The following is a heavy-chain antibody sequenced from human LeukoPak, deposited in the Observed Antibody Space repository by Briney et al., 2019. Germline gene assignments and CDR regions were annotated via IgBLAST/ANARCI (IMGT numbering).Heavy chain of an antibody. V-gene: IGHV4-59*01. J-gene: IGHJ6*03. CDR2: VDHTGST. CDR1: DDSITMYY. D-gene: IGHD4-11*01. Sequence: SETLSLTCSVSDDSITMYYWTWIRQPPGKGLEWIGYVDHTGSTNFNPSLNGRVSISRDTPKNLFSLRLRSVTAADTAVYFCARGRVSSSTWYSTYYYYFYMDVWGKGTTVTVSS. CDR3: ARGRVSSSTWYSTYYYYFYMDV.